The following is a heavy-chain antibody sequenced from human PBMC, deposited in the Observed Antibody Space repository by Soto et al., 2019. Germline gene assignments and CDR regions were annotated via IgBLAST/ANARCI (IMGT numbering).Heavy chain of an antibody. V-gene: IGHV3-30-3*01. J-gene: IGHJ6*02. Sequence: GGSLRLSCAASGFTFSSYAMHWVRQAPGKGLEWVAVISYDGSNKYYADSVKGRFTISRDNSKNTLYLQMNSLRAEDTAVYYCAREVEGYDSSGYSGMDVWGQGTTVTVSS. CDR2: ISYDGSNK. D-gene: IGHD3-22*01. CDR1: GFTFSSYA. CDR3: AREVEGYDSSGYSGMDV.